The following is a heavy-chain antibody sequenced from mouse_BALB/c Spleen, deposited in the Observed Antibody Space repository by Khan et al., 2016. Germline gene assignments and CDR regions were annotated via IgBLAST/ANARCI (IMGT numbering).Heavy chain of an antibody. V-gene: IGHV14-3*02. CDR3: ARSPYDYDVGFAY. J-gene: IGHJ3*01. D-gene: IGHD2-4*01. CDR1: GFNIKDTY. CDR2: IDPANGNT. Sequence: VQLQQSGAELVKPGASVKLSCTASGFNIKDTYMHWVKQRPEQGLEWIGRIDPANGNTKYDPKFQGKATITADTSPNTAYLQLSSLTSEDTSVYYWARSPYDYDVGFAYWGQGTLVTVSA.